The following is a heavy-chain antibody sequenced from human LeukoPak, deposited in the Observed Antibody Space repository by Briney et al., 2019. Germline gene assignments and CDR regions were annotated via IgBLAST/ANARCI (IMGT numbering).Heavy chain of an antibody. Sequence: ASVKVSCKASGYTFTGYYMHWVRQAPGQGLEWMGWINPNSGGTNYAQKLQGRVTMTTDTSTSTAYMELRSLRSDDTAVYYCARDGGVMGGWFDPWGQGTLVTVSS. J-gene: IGHJ5*02. V-gene: IGHV1-2*02. D-gene: IGHD3-16*01. CDR2: INPNSGGT. CDR3: ARDGGVMGGWFDP. CDR1: GYTFTGYY.